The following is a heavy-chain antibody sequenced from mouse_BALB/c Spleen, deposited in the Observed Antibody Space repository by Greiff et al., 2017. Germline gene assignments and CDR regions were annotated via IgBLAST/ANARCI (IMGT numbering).Heavy chain of an antibody. J-gene: IGHJ4*01. Sequence: DVQLQESGPGLVKPSQSLSLTCTVTGYSITSDYAWNWIRQFPGNKLEWMGYISYSGSTSYNPSLKSRISITRDTSKNQFFLQLNSVTTEDTATYYCARRLGRVGYAMDYWGQGTSVTVSS. CDR3: ARRLGRVGYAMDY. CDR2: ISYSGST. D-gene: IGHD4-1*01. V-gene: IGHV3-2*02. CDR1: GYSITSDYA.